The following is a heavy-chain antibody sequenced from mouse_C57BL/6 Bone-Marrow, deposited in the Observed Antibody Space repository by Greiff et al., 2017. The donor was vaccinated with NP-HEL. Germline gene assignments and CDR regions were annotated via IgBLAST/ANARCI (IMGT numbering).Heavy chain of an antibody. J-gene: IGHJ3*01. CDR2: IWSGGST. D-gene: IGHD2-4*01. CDR3: ASYYYDDGGCAY. CDR1: GFSLTSYG. V-gene: IGHV2-2*01. Sequence: VQLQESGPGLVQPSQSLSITCTVSGFSLTSYGVHWVRQSPGKGLEWLGVIWSGGSTDYNAAFISRLSISKDNSKSQVFFKMNSLQADDTAIYYCASYYYDDGGCAYGGQGTRVTVTA.